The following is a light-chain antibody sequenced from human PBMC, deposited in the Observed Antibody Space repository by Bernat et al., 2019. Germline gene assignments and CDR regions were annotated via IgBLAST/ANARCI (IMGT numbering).Light chain of an antibody. CDR1: SSNIGNNH. J-gene: IGLJ3*02. CDR2: SND. CDR3: AAWDDSLSGHWV. Sequence: QSVLTQPPSASGTPGQRVTISCSGSSSNIGNNHVYWYQQLPGTAPKLLMYSNDQRPSGVPDRFPGSKSGTSASLAISGLRSEDEADYYCAAWDDSLSGHWVFGGGTKLTVL. V-gene: IGLV1-47*02.